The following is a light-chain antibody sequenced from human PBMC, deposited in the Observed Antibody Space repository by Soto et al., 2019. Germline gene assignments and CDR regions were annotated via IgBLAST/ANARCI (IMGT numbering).Light chain of an antibody. CDR1: QSVNIH. CDR2: GAS. J-gene: IGKJ2*01. Sequence: EIVMTQSPATLSVSPGERATLSCRASQSVNIHLAWYQQKPGQAPRLLIYGASARATGIPAKFSGSGSGTEFTLTISRLESEDSAVYYCQHYGNSPYTFGRGTKLEI. V-gene: IGKV3D-15*02. CDR3: QHYGNSPYT.